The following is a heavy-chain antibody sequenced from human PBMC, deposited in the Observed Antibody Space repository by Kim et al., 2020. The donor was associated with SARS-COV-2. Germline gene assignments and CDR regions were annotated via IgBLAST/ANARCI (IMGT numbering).Heavy chain of an antibody. Sequence: SETLSLTCTVSGGSISSYYWSWIRQPPGKGLEWIGYIYYSGSTNYNPSLKSRVTISVDTSKNQFSLKLSSVTAADTAVYYCARASGGSCYSCPHPNHMDVWGQGTTVTVSS. CDR1: GGSISSYY. V-gene: IGHV4-59*13. CDR3: ARASGGSCYSCPHPNHMDV. J-gene: IGHJ6*02. CDR2: IYYSGST. D-gene: IGHD2-15*01.